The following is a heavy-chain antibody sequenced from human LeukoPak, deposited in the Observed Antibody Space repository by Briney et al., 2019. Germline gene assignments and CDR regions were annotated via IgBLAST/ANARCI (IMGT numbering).Heavy chain of an antibody. D-gene: IGHD3-22*01. V-gene: IGHV3-21*01. CDR2: VDASGRYI. Sequence: GGSLRLSCTASRFTLSSYGLNGVRQAPGKGLEWVSFVDASGRYIYYGDSAKGRVNISRDNANNTLYLQMCSLRAEDTAVYYCVKPILSSGYYFDYWGQGTLVTVSS. CDR3: VKPILSSGYYFDY. CDR1: RFTLSSYG. J-gene: IGHJ4*02.